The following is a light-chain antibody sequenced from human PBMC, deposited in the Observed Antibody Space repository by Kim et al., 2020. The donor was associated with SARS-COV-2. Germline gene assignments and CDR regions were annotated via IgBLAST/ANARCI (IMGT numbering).Light chain of an antibody. CDR1: QDISNY. Sequence: ASGGDSVTITCRASQDISNYLAWFQLKPGKAPKLLIYAASALQPGVPSRFSGSGSGTDFTLTVTSLQPEDVATYYCQKCDSAPWTFGQGTKVEIK. CDR2: AAS. J-gene: IGKJ1*01. CDR3: QKCDSAPWT. V-gene: IGKV1-27*01.